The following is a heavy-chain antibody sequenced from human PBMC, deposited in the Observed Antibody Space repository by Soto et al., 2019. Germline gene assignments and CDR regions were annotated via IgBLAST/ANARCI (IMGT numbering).Heavy chain of an antibody. J-gene: IGHJ3*02. Sequence: EVQLVESGGGLVQPGGSLRLSCVASGFTFSSHWMHWVRQAPGKGLVWVSRIGSDGSRTNYADSVKGRFAIFRDNAKNTVYLQMNSLIAEETAVYYCASGVMGAYGLDIWGQGTMVTVSS. CDR2: IGSDGSRT. CDR1: GFTFSSHW. D-gene: IGHD2-21*01. CDR3: ASGVMGAYGLDI. V-gene: IGHV3-74*01.